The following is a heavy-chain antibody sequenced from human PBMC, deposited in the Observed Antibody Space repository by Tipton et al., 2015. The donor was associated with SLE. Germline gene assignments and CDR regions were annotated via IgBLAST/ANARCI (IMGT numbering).Heavy chain of an antibody. V-gene: IGHV1-46*01. Sequence: QLVQSGAEVRKPGASVKVSCKASGYTFTSYYMHWVRQAPGQGLEWMGIINPSGGGTSYAPKFQGRVTPTRDTSTSTVYLELSSLTSEDTAVYYCAAGEYSSKRGWFDPWCQGTLVTVSS. CDR1: GYTFTSYY. J-gene: IGHJ5*02. CDR2: INPSGGGT. D-gene: IGHD6-6*01. CDR3: AAGEYSSKRGWFDP.